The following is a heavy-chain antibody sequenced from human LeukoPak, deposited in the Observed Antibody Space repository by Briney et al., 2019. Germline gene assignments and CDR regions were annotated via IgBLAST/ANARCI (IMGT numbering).Heavy chain of an antibody. Sequence: SETLSLTCTVSGGSISNYYWSWIRQPPGKGLEWIGYIYYSGSTNYNPSLKSRVIISVDTSKNQFSLKLTSVTAADTAVYYCARVRATAMGVVDYWGQGTLVTVSS. V-gene: IGHV4-59*01. CDR1: GGSISNYY. J-gene: IGHJ4*02. CDR2: IYYSGST. CDR3: ARVRATAMGVVDY. D-gene: IGHD5-18*01.